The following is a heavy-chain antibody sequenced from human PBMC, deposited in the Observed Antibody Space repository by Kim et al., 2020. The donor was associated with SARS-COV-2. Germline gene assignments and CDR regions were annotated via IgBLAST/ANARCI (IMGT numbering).Heavy chain of an antibody. Sequence: GGSLRLSCAASGFTFNNYAMSWVRQAPGKGLEWVSIIYSGGSSTYYADSVKGRFTISRDNSKNTLYLQMNSLRDEDTAVYYCAKASGAAAPNSPFDYWGQGTLVTVSS. V-gene: IGHV3-23*03. CDR2: IYSGGSST. CDR1: GFTFNNYA. D-gene: IGHD6-13*01. CDR3: AKASGAAAPNSPFDY. J-gene: IGHJ4*02.